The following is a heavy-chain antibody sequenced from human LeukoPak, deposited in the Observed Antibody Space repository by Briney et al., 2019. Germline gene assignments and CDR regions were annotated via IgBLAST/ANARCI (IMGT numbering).Heavy chain of an antibody. D-gene: IGHD1-20*01. CDR2: IKQDGSEK. J-gene: IGHJ4*02. V-gene: IGHV3-7*01. CDR1: GFTFSSYW. Sequence: GGSLRLSCAASGFTFSSYWMSWVRQAPGKGLESVANIKQDGSEKYYVDSVKGRFTISRDNAKNSLYLQMNSLRAEDTAVYYCARDCWGVYNWSLDPSRGHYFDYWGQGTLVTVSS. CDR3: ARDCWGVYNWSLDPSRGHYFDY.